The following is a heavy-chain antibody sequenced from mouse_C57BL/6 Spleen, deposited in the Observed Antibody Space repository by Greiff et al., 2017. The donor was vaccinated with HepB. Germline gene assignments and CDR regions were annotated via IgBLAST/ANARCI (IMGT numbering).Heavy chain of an antibody. CDR3: ARYYGYDEGVYAMDY. V-gene: IGHV1-76*01. CDR1: GYTFTDYY. CDR2: IYPGSGNT. J-gene: IGHJ4*01. Sequence: QVQLQHSGAELVRPGASVKLSCKASGYTFTDYYINWVKQRPGQGLEWIARIYPGSGNTYYNEKFKGKATLTAEKSSSTAYMQLSSLTSEDSAVYFCARYYGYDEGVYAMDYWGQGTSVTVSS. D-gene: IGHD2-2*01.